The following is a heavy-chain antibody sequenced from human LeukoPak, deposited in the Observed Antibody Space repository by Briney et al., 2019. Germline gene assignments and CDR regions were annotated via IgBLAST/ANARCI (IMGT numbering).Heavy chain of an antibody. CDR3: AREGPDYYGSRSYGMDV. CDR1: GYTFTGYY. Sequence: GASVKVSCKASGYTFTGYYMHWVRQAPGQGLEWMGWINPNSGGTNYAQKFQGWVTMTRDTSISTAYMELSRLRSDDTAVYYCAREGPDYYGSRSYGMDVWGQGTTVTVSS. D-gene: IGHD3-10*01. V-gene: IGHV1-2*04. CDR2: INPNSGGT. J-gene: IGHJ6*02.